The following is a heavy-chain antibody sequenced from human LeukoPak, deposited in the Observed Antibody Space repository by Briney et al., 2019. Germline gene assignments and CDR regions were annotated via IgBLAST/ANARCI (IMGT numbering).Heavy chain of an antibody. J-gene: IGHJ4*02. V-gene: IGHV3-30-3*01. CDR2: ISYDGSNK. CDR1: GFTFSSYA. D-gene: IGHD6-13*01. CDR3: ARDGVTSGSFGY. Sequence: PGGSLRLSCAASGFTFSSYAMHWVRQAPGKGLEWVAVISYDGSNKYYTDSVKGRFTISRDNSKNTLYLQMNSLRAEDTAVYYCARDGVTSGSFGYWGQGTLVTVSS.